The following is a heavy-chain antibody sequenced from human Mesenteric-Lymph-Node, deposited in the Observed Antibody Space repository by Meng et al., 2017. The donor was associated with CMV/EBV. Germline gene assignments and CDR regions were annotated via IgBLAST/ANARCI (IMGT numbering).Heavy chain of an antibody. V-gene: IGHV4-34*01. Sequence: SETLFLTCAVYGGSFSGYYWSWIRQPPGKGLEWIGEINHSGSTNYNPSLKSRVTISVDTSKNQFSLKLSSVTAADTAVYYCARERYYHYYYYGMDVWGQGTTVTVSS. CDR2: INHSGST. J-gene: IGHJ6*02. CDR1: GGSFSGYY. CDR3: ARERYYHYYYYGMDV. D-gene: IGHD3-9*01.